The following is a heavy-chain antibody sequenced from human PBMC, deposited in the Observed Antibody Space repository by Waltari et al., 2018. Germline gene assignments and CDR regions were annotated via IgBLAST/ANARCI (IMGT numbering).Heavy chain of an antibody. Sequence: SMHWVRQAPGKVLEWIVGFDPEDGEIIYSQELQGRATMTEYTSTDTAYLELTGLRSEDTAVYYCAARKMNQFEFDCWGQRPLVTVSS. V-gene: IGHV1-24*01. CDR3: AARKMNQFEFDC. CDR2: FDPEDGEI. J-gene: IGHJ4*02. CDR1: S.